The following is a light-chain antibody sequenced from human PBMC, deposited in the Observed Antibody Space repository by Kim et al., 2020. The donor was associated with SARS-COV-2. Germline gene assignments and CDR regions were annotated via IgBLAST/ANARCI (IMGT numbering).Light chain of an antibody. CDR1: QSVSSY. J-gene: IGKJ5*01. CDR2: DAS. Sequence: SLSPGERATLSCRDSQSVSSYLAWYQQKPGQAPRLLIYDASNRATGIPARFSGSGSGTDFTLTIISLEPEDFAVYYCQQRSNWITFGQGTRLEIK. CDR3: QQRSNWIT. V-gene: IGKV3-11*01.